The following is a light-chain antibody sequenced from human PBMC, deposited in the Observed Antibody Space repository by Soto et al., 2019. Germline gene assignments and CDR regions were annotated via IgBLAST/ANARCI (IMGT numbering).Light chain of an antibody. V-gene: IGKV3-20*01. CDR3: QQYGSSPLT. CDR1: QSVTSDY. J-gene: IGKJ1*01. Sequence: ENVLTQSPGTVSLSPGERVTLSCRASQSVTSDYVAWYQQKRGQAPRLLIYGSSGRATGIPHRFSGSGSGTDFTLTISRLEPEDFAVYYCQQYGSSPLTFGQGTKVDIK. CDR2: GSS.